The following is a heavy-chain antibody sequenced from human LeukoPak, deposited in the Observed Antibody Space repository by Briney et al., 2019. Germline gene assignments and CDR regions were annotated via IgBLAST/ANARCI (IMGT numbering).Heavy chain of an antibody. CDR3: VRANGDPRGYYMDV. CDR2: ISGGGGST. Sequence: GGSLRLSCAASGFTFSSYAMSWVRQAPGKGLEWVSAISGGGGSTYYSDSVKGRLTISRENALNSLYLQMNSLRAGDTAVYYCVRANGDPRGYYMDVWGKGTTVIISS. J-gene: IGHJ6*03. V-gene: IGHV3-23*01. CDR1: GFTFSSYA. D-gene: IGHD4-17*01.